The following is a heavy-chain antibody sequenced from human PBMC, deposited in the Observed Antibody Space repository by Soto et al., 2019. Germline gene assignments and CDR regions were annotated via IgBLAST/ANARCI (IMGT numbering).Heavy chain of an antibody. CDR1: GFTFSSYA. J-gene: IGHJ5*02. CDR2: ISGSGGST. CDR3: AKAPRRYCSSTSCYSVVDP. D-gene: IGHD2-2*01. V-gene: IGHV3-23*01. Sequence: GGSLRLSCAASGFTFSSYAMSWVRQAPGKGLEWVSAISGSGGSTYYADSVKGRFTISRDNSKNTLYLQMNSLRAEDTAVYYCAKAPRRYCSSTSCYSVVDPWGQGTLVTVS.